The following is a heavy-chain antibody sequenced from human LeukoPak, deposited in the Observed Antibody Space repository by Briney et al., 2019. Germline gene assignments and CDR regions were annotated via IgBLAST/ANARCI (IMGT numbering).Heavy chain of an antibody. CDR2: INPNSGGT. CDR3: ARDRIAAAANWFDP. D-gene: IGHD6-13*01. CDR1: GYTFTGYY. Sequence: GASVKVSCKASGYTFTGYYMHWVRQAPGQGLEWMGWINPNSGGTNYAQKFQGRVTMTRDTSTSTAYMELSRLRSDDTAVYYCARDRIAAAANWFDPWGQGTLVTVSS. V-gene: IGHV1-2*02. J-gene: IGHJ5*02.